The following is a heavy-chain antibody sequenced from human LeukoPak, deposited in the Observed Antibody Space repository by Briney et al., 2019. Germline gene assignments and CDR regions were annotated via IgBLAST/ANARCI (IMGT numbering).Heavy chain of an antibody. V-gene: IGHV4-59*01. CDR2: IYYSGST. CDR1: SGSISSYY. D-gene: IGHD1-26*01. Sequence: SETLSLTCTVSSGSISSYYWSWIRQPPGKGLEWIGYIYYSGSTNYNPSLKSRVTISVDTSKNQFSLKLSSVTAADTAVYYCARGRPGSSVTYFDYWGQGTLVTVSS. CDR3: ARGRPGSSVTYFDY. J-gene: IGHJ4*02.